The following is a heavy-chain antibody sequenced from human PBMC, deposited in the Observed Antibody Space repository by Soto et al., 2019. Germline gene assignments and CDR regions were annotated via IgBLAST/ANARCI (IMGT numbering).Heavy chain of an antibody. Sequence: GASVKVSCKASGGTFSSYAISWVRQAPGQGLEWMGGIIPIFGTANYAQKFQGRVTITAGESTSTAYMELSSLRSEDTAVYYCATPYCSGGSCYSWYFDYWGQGTLVTVSS. V-gene: IGHV1-69*13. J-gene: IGHJ4*02. CDR3: ATPYCSGGSCYSWYFDY. CDR2: IIPIFGTA. D-gene: IGHD2-15*01. CDR1: GGTFSSYA.